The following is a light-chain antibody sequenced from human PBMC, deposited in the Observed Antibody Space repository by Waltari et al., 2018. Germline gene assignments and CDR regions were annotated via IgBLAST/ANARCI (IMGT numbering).Light chain of an antibody. J-gene: IGKJ4*01. CDR3: QQYYGIPLA. CDR2: WAS. CDR1: QSVLSNDDNKNY. V-gene: IGKV4-1*01. Sequence: DIVMTQSPDSLAVSLGERATINCKSSQSVLSNDDNKNYLAWFHQKPGQPPKLLISWASTRESGVPDRFSGSGSGTDFTLTISSLQAEDVAVYYCQQYYGIPLAFGGGTKVEIK.